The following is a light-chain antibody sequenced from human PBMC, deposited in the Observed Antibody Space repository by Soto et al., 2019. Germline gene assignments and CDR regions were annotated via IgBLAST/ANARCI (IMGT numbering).Light chain of an antibody. V-gene: IGKV1-16*01. Sequence: DIQMTQSPSSLSASVGDRVTITCRASQDIIYYLAWFQQKPGKPPKSLIYAASTLQSGVPSRFTGSGSGTDFTLTITNLQPEDFATYYCQHYNSYPWTFDQGTKVEIK. CDR3: QHYNSYPWT. CDR1: QDIIYY. CDR2: AAS. J-gene: IGKJ1*01.